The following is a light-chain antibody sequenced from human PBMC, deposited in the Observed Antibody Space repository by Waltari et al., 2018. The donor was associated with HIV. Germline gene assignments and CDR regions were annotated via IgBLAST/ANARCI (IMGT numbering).Light chain of an antibody. J-gene: IGLJ3*02. CDR2: DVS. CDR3: CSYAGSYTWV. CDR1: SSDVGGYHY. Sequence: QSALTQPRSVSGSPGQSVTISCTGTSSDVGGYHYVSWYQQHPGKAPKLMIYDVSKRPSGVPDRFSGSKSGNMASLTISGLQAGDEADYYCCSYAGSYTWVFGGGTKLTVL. V-gene: IGLV2-11*01.